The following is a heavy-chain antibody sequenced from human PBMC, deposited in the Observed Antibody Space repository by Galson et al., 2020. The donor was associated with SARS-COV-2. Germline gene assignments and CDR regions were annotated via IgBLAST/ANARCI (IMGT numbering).Heavy chain of an antibody. D-gene: IGHD3-22*01. J-gene: IGHJ5*02. CDR3: TTERLDRA. V-gene: IGHV3-49*04. CDR1: GFTFGDYA. Sequence: TGGYLRLSCTASGFTFGDYAMSWVRQAPGKGLEWVGFIRSKAYGGTTEYAASVKGRFTISRDDSKSIAYLQMNSLKTEDTAVYYCTTERLDRAWGQGTLVTVSS. CDR2: IRSKAYGGTT.